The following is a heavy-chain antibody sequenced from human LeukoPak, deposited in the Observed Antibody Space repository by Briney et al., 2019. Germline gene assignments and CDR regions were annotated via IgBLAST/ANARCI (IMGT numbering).Heavy chain of an antibody. V-gene: IGHV1-69*04. Sequence: GASVKVSCKASGGTFSSYAISWVGQAPGQGLEWMGRIIPILGIANYAQKFQGRVTITADKSTSTAYMELSSLRSEDTAVYYCARIKYGGSDAFDIWGQGTMVTVSS. J-gene: IGHJ3*02. CDR2: IIPILGIA. D-gene: IGHD4-23*01. CDR3: ARIKYGGSDAFDI. CDR1: GGTFSSYA.